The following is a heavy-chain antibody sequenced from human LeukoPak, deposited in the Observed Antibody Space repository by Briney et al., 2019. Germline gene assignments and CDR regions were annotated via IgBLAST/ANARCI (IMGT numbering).Heavy chain of an antibody. CDR1: GYTFTSYG. CDR3: ARGREGYYYGMDV. V-gene: IGHV1-46*01. Sequence: ASVKVSCKASGYTFTSYGISWVRQAPGQGLEWMGIINPSGGSTSYAQKFQGRVTMTRGTSTSTVYMELSSLRSEDTAVYYCARGREGYYYGMDVWGQGTTVTVSS. CDR2: INPSGGST. D-gene: IGHD1-26*01. J-gene: IGHJ6*02.